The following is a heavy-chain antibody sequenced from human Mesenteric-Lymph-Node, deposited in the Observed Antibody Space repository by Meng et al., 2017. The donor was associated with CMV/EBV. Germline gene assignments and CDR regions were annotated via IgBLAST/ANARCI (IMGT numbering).Heavy chain of an antibody. CDR3: AQGSGYETFDY. CDR1: GFTFSSYA. J-gene: IGHJ4*02. V-gene: IGHV3-30*04. Sequence: GESLKISCAASGFTFSSYAMHWVRQAPGKGLEWVAVISYDGSNEHYADSVKGRFTISRDNSKDTLFLQMNRLRAEDTAVYYCAQGSGYETFDYWGQGTLVTVSS. D-gene: IGHD5-12*01. CDR2: ISYDGSNE.